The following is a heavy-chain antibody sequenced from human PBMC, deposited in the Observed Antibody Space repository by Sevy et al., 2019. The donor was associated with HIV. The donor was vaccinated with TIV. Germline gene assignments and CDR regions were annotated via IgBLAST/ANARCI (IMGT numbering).Heavy chain of an antibody. CDR3: ARSPTRSTSPNWFDP. V-gene: IGHV6-1*01. CDR2: TYYRSKWYN. CDR1: GDSVSSKSAA. J-gene: IGHJ5*02. Sequence: SQTLSLTCAISGDSVSSKSAAWNWIRQSPSRGLEWLGRTYYRSKWYNDYAVSVKSRISIKPDTSKNQFSLQLNSVTPEDTVVYYCARSPTRSTSPNWFDPWGQGTLVTVSS. D-gene: IGHD2-2*01.